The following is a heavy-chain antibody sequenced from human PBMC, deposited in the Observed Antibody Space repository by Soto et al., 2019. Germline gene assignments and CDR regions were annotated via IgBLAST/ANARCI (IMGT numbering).Heavy chain of an antibody. CDR2: ISGNGDST. V-gene: IGHV3-23*01. Sequence: VQLLQSGGGLVVPGGSLRLSCAASGFSFSGNAMSWVRQAPGKGLEWVSTISGNGDSTYYADSVKGRFTISRDNSKNTVFLQLNSLGAEDTAMYYCAKVRFLEWLLPPFDYWGQGAQVTVSS. CDR1: GFSFSGNA. D-gene: IGHD3-3*01. CDR3: AKVRFLEWLLPPFDY. J-gene: IGHJ4*02.